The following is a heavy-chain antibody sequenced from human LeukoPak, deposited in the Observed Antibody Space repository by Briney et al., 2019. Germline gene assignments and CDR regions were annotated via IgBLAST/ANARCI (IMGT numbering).Heavy chain of an antibody. D-gene: IGHD6-13*01. CDR1: GYTFTSYA. CDR2: INPSGGST. CDR3: ARLAAAEKSIDY. Sequence: ASVKVSCKASGYTFTSYAINWVRQAPGQGLEWMGIINPSGGSTSYAQKFQGRVTMTRDTSTSTVYMELSSLRSEDTAVYYCARLAAAEKSIDYWGQGTLVTVSS. J-gene: IGHJ4*02. V-gene: IGHV1-46*01.